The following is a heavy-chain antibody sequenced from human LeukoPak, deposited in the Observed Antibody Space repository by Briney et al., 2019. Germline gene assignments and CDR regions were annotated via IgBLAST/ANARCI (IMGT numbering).Heavy chain of an antibody. J-gene: IGHJ2*01. CDR3: AKDRGHSSHLFDI. V-gene: IGHV3-9*01. D-gene: IGHD6-19*01. CDR1: GFTFSSYS. Sequence: GMSLRLSCAASGFTFSSYSMNWVRQAPGKGLEWVSGISWNSGSIGYADSVKGRLTISRDNAKNSLYLQMNSLRVEDTALYYCAKDRGHSSHLFDIWGRGTLVTVSS. CDR2: ISWNSGSI.